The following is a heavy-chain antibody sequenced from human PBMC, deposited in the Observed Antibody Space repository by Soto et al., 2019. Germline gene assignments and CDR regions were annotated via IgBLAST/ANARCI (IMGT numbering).Heavy chain of an antibody. J-gene: IGHJ6*03. Sequence: SETLSLTCTVSGGSISSYYWSWIRQPPGKGLEWIGYIYYSGSTNYNPSLKSRVTISVDTSKNQFPLKLSSVTAADTAVYYCATLGSYDYGDYGGYYYYYMDVWGKGTTVT. CDR3: ATLGSYDYGDYGGYYYYYMDV. CDR2: IYYSGST. D-gene: IGHD4-17*01. CDR1: GGSISSYY. V-gene: IGHV4-59*01.